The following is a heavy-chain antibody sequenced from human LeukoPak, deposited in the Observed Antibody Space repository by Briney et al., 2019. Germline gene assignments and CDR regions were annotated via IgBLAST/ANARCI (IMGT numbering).Heavy chain of an antibody. D-gene: IGHD2-15*01. V-gene: IGHV3-30-3*01. CDR3: AKVGSGGSCYGS. Sequence: QPGRSLRLSCAASGFTFSSYAMHWVRQAPGKGLEWVAVISYDGSNKYYADSVKGRFTISRDNSKNTLYLQMNSLRAEDTAVYYCAKVGSGGSCYGSWGQGTLVTVSS. J-gene: IGHJ5*02. CDR1: GFTFSSYA. CDR2: ISYDGSNK.